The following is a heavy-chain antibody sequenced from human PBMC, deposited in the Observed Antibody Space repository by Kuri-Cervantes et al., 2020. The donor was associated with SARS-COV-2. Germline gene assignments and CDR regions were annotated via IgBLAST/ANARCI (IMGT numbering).Heavy chain of an antibody. D-gene: IGHD2-21*02. CDR1: GFTFSSYA. Sequence: LSLTCAASGFTFSSYAMSWVRQAPGKGLEWVSAISGSGGSTYYTDSVKGRFTISRDNSKNTLYLQMNSLRADDTAVYYCARGVVVTAIAFDYWGQGTLVTVSS. J-gene: IGHJ4*02. CDR2: ISGSGGST. CDR3: ARGVVVTAIAFDY. V-gene: IGHV3-23*01.